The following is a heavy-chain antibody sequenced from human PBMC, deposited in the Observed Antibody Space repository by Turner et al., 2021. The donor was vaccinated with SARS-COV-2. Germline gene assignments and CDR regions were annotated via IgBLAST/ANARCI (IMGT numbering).Heavy chain of an antibody. CDR1: GFSLSTSGVG. CDR2: IYWDDDK. J-gene: IGHJ4*02. Sequence: QITLKESGPTLVKPTQTLTLTCTFSGFSLSTSGVGVGWIRQPPGKALEWLALIYWDDDKRYSPSLKSRLTITKDTSKNQVVLTMTNMDPVDTATYYCARHIVVAIFDYWGQGTLVTDSS. CDR3: ARHIVVAIFDY. V-gene: IGHV2-5*02. D-gene: IGHD2-21*01.